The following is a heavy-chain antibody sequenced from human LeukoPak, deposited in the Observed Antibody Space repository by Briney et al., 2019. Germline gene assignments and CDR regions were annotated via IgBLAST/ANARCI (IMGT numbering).Heavy chain of an antibody. D-gene: IGHD2-2*01. CDR2: INSDGSST. CDR3: ARDPFCSSASCYGWFDP. V-gene: IGHV3-74*01. J-gene: IGHJ5*02. Sequence: GGSLRLSCAASGFIFNYYWIHWVRQAPGKGLVWVSRINSDGSSTNYADSVKGRFTISRDNTENTVYLQMNSLRAEDTAVYYCARDPFCSSASCYGWFDPWGQGTLVTVSS. CDR1: GFIFNYYW.